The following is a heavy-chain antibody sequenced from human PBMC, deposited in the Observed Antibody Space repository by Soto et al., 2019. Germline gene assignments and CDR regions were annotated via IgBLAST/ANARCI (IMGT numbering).Heavy chain of an antibody. D-gene: IGHD6-13*01. J-gene: IGHJ4*02. CDR1: GGSISSYY. Sequence: SETLSLTCTVSGGSISSYYWSWIRQPPGKGLEWIGYIYYSGSTNYNPSLKSRVTISVDTSKNQFSLKLSSVTAADTAVYYCARDGSSWSNFDYWGQGTLVTVSS. V-gene: IGHV4-59*01. CDR3: ARDGSSWSNFDY. CDR2: IYYSGST.